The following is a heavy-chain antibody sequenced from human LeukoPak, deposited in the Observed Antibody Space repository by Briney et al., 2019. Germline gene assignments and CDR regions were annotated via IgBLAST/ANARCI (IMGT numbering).Heavy chain of an antibody. J-gene: IGHJ6*03. Sequence: SETLSLTCTVSGGSVSSSSYYWGWIRQPPGKGLEWIGSIYYSGSTYYNPSLKSRVTISVDTSKNQFSLKLSSVTAADTAVYYCARHASGYYYYYYMDVWGKGTTVTISS. D-gene: IGHD3-10*01. CDR1: GGSVSSSSYY. CDR2: IYYSGST. V-gene: IGHV4-39*01. CDR3: ARHASGYYYYYYMDV.